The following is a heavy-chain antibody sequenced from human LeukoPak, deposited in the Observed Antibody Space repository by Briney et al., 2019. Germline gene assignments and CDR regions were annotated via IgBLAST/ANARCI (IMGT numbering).Heavy chain of an antibody. Sequence: SETLSLTCTVSGGSISSSSYYWSWIRQPPGKGLEWIGYIYYSGSTNYNPSLKSRVTISVDTSKNQFSLKLSSVTAADTAVYCCARWKLSTFDYWGQATLVTVSS. D-gene: IGHD2-15*01. CDR2: IYYSGST. V-gene: IGHV4-61*05. J-gene: IGHJ4*02. CDR1: GGSISSSSYY. CDR3: ARWKLSTFDY.